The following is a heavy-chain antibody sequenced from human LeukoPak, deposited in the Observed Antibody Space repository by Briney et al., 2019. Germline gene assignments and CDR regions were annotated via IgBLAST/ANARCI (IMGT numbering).Heavy chain of an antibody. V-gene: IGHV3-21*01. J-gene: IGHJ4*02. D-gene: IGHD5-18*01. CDR1: GFTFSSYS. Sequence: GGSLRLSCAASGFTFSSYSMNWVRQAPGKGLEWVSSISSSSSYIYYADSVKDRFTISRDNAKNSLYLQMNSLRAEDTAVYYCAREEDTAFHCWGQGTLVTVSS. CDR3: AREEDTAFHC. CDR2: ISSSSSYI.